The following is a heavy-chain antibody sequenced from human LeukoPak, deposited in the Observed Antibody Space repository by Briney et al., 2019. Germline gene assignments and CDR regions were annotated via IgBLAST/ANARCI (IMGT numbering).Heavy chain of an antibody. J-gene: IGHJ4*02. D-gene: IGHD2-2*01. V-gene: IGHV1-2*02. CDR3: ARGRCSSRSCYLFDY. CDR2: INPNSGGT. CDR1: GYALTGYY. Sequence: ASVKVSCKAAGYALTGYYMHWVRQAPGQGLEWMGWINPNSGGTSYAQKFQGRVTMTRDTSISTAYMELSRLRSDDTAVYYCARGRCSSRSCYLFDYWGQGTLVTVSS.